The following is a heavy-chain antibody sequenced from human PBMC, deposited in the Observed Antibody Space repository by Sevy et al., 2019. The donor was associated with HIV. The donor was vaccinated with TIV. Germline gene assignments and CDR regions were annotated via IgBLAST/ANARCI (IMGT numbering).Heavy chain of an antibody. J-gene: IGHJ5*02. CDR2: IYHSGST. D-gene: IGHD3-10*01. CDR3: ARVLLGYYYGSGSYLGWFDP. V-gene: IGHV4-30-2*01. CDR1: GGSISSGGYS. Sequence: TLSLTCAVSGGSISSGGYSWSWIRQPPGKGLEWIGYIYHSGSTYYNPSLKSRVTISVDRSKNQFSLKLSSVTAADTAVYYCARVLLGYYYGSGSYLGWFDPWGQGTLVTVSS.